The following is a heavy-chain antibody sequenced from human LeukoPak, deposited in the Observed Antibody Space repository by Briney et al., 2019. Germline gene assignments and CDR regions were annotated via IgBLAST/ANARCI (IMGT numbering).Heavy chain of an antibody. Sequence: ASVKVSCKASGGTFSSYAISWVRQAPGQGLGWMGGIIPIFGTANYAQKFQGRVTITADESTSTAYMELSSLRSEDTAVYYCAREGVDTAMETYYYYYMDVWGKGTTVTVSS. J-gene: IGHJ6*03. D-gene: IGHD5-18*01. CDR1: GGTFSSYA. CDR3: AREGVDTAMETYYYYYMDV. V-gene: IGHV1-69*13. CDR2: IIPIFGTA.